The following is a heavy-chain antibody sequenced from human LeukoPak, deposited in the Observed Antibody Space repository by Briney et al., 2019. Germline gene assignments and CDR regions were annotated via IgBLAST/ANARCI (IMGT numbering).Heavy chain of an antibody. CDR3: ARHFCGGDCYSFYYYYYGMDV. J-gene: IGHJ6*02. V-gene: IGHV4-39*01. Sequence: PSETLSLTCTVSGDSISSSSFYWGWIRQPPGKGLEWIGTIYYSGSTYHNPSLRSRVTISVDTSKNQFSLNLSSVTAADTAVYYCARHFCGGDCYSFYYYYYGMDVWGQGTTVTVSS. D-gene: IGHD2-21*02. CDR2: IYYSGST. CDR1: GDSISSSSFY.